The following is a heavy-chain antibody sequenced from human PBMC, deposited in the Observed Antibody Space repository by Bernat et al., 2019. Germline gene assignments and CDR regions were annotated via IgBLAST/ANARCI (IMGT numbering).Heavy chain of an antibody. D-gene: IGHD3-9*01. J-gene: IGHJ4*02. V-gene: IGHV3-23*01. Sequence: EVQLLESGGGLVQPGGSLRLSCAASGFIFSSYAMSWVRQAPGKGLEWVSAISGSGGSTYYADSVKGRFTISRDNSKNTLYLQMNSLRAEDTAVYYCAGLYDIFRPSDYWGQGTLVTVSS. CDR1: GFIFSSYA. CDR3: AGLYDIFRPSDY. CDR2: ISGSGGST.